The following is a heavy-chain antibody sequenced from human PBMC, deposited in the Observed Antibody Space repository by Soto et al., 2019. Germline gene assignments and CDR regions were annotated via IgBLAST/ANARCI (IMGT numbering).Heavy chain of an antibody. J-gene: IGHJ5*02. D-gene: IGHD6-19*01. CDR2: VYDSGSS. V-gene: IGHV4-4*07. CDR1: GGSISSFY. CDR3: ARGVAETDVYPWANWFDL. Sequence: QMALQESGPGLVKPSETLSLTCNVSGGSISSFYWTWIRQPAGGRLVCIGRVYDSGSSHYNPSLKTRITLSLHRSRSQFSLSLYSVTAADTAVYYCARGVAETDVYPWANWFDLLGQGILVTVSS.